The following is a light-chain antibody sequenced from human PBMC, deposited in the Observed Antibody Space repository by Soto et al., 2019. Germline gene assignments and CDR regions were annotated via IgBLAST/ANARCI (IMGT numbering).Light chain of an antibody. CDR1: QSISSY. CDR3: QQSSSTPQT. Sequence: DIKMTQSPSSLSASVGDRVTITCRASQSISSYLSWYQQKPGKAPKLLINVASTLQSGVPSRFSGSGSGTDFTLAISSLQPEDFATYYCQQSSSTPQTFGGGTNVDIK. CDR2: VAS. V-gene: IGKV1-39*01. J-gene: IGKJ4*01.